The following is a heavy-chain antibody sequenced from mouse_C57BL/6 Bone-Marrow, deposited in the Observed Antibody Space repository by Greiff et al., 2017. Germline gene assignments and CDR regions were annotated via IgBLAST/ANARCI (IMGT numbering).Heavy chain of an antibody. CDR1: GFNIKDDY. Sequence: EVQLQQSGAELVRPGASVKLSCTASGFNIKDDYMHWVKQRPEQGLEWIGWIDPENGDTEYASKFQGKATITADTSSNTAYLQLSSLTSEDTAVYYCTTLMITWNFDVWGTGTTVTVSS. CDR2: IDPENGDT. J-gene: IGHJ1*03. D-gene: IGHD2-4*01. V-gene: IGHV14-4*01. CDR3: TTLMITWNFDV.